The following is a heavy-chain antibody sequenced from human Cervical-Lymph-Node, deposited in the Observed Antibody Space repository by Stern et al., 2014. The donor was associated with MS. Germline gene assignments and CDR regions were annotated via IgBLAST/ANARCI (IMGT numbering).Heavy chain of an antibody. CDR1: GFTFDDYA. CDR3: AKSRGYLIDY. Sequence: EVQLVESGGGLVQRGRSLRLSCAASGFTFDDYAMHWVRQAPGKGLEWVSGISWNSGSIGYADSVKGRFTISRDNAKNSLYLQMNSLRAEDTALYYCAKSRGYLIDYWGQGTLVTVSS. D-gene: IGHD3-22*01. V-gene: IGHV3-9*01. CDR2: ISWNSGSI. J-gene: IGHJ4*02.